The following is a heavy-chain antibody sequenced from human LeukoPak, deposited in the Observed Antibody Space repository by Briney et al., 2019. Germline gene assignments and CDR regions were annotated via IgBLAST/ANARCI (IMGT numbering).Heavy chain of an antibody. Sequence: SETLSLTCAVYGGSFSGYYWSWIRQPPGKGLEWIGEINHSGSTNYNPSLKSRVTISVDTSKNQFSLKLSSVTAADTAVYYCARGTMADYWGQGTLVTVSS. V-gene: IGHV4-34*01. CDR1: GGSFSGYY. D-gene: IGHD3-10*01. J-gene: IGHJ4*02. CDR2: INHSGST. CDR3: ARGTMADY.